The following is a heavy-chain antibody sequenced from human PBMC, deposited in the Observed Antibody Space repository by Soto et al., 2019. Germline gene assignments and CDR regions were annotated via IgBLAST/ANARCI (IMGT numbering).Heavy chain of an antibody. V-gene: IGHV3-7*01. CDR2: IKQDGSEK. CDR3: AREVVVVPAAKSHWYFDL. J-gene: IGHJ2*01. CDR1: GFTFSSYW. Sequence: ESGGGLVQPGGSLRLSCAASGFTFSSYWMSWVRQAPGKGLEWVANIKQDGSEKYYVDSVKGRFTISRDNAKNSLYLQMNSLRAEDTAVYYCAREVVVVPAAKSHWYFDLWGRGTLVTVSS. D-gene: IGHD2-2*01.